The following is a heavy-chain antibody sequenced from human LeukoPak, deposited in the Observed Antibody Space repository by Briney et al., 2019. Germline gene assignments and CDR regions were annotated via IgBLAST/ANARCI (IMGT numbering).Heavy chain of an antibody. J-gene: IGHJ4*02. CDR1: GFTFSSYA. Sequence: PGGSLRLSCAASGFTFSSYAMSWVRQAPGKGLEWVSAISGSGGSTYYADSVKGRFTISRDNSKNTLYLQMNSPRAEDTAVYYCANPYYDFWSGYPPPPSYWGQGTLVTVPS. CDR3: ANPYYDFWSGYPPPPSY. D-gene: IGHD3-3*01. CDR2: ISGSGGST. V-gene: IGHV3-23*01.